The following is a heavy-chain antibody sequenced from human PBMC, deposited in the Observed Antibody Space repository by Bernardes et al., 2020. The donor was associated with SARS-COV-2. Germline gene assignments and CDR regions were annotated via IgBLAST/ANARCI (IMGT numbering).Heavy chain of an antibody. CDR2: IYYSGST. CDR1: GGSIRSYY. V-gene: IGHV4-59*01. D-gene: IGHD3-22*01. Sequence: SDTLSLTCTVSGGSIRSYYWSWIRQPPGKGLEWIGYIYYSGSTNYNPSLKSRVTISVDTSKNQFSLKLSSVTAADTAVYYCAGYHYYDSSGPRFDPWGQGTLVTVSS. CDR3: AGYHYYDSSGPRFDP. J-gene: IGHJ5*02.